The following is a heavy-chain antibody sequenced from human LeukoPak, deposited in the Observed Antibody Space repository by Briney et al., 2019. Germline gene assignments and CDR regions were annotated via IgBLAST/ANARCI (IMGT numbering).Heavy chain of an antibody. CDR1: GFTFSDYE. J-gene: IGHJ3*02. Sequence: GGSLRLSCAASGFTFSDYEMTWVRQVPGKGLEWVTYIDGSGTIIYFADFLKGRFTISRDNAKSSLYLQIDSLRVEDTAIYYCARTLSTSAFDPLGDAFDIWGQGTMVTVSS. CDR2: IDGSGTII. D-gene: IGHD2-2*01. V-gene: IGHV3-48*03. CDR3: ARTLSTSAFDPLGDAFDI.